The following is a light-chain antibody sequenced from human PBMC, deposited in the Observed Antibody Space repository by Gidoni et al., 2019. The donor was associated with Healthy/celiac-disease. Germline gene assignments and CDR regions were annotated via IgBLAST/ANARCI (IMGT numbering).Light chain of an antibody. CDR1: QSVSSY. CDR2: DAS. J-gene: IGKJ1*01. Sequence: EIVLTQSPATLSLSPGERATLSCRASQSVSSYLAWYQQKPGQAPRLLIYDASNRATGIPARFSGSVSGTDFTLTSSSLEPEDFAVYYCQQRSAFGQGTKVEIK. V-gene: IGKV3-11*01. CDR3: QQRSA.